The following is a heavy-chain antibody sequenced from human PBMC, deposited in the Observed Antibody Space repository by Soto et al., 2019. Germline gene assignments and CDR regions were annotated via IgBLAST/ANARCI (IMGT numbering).Heavy chain of an antibody. V-gene: IGHV3-74*01. CDR1: GFTFSSYW. Sequence: GGSLRLSCAASGFTFSSYWMHWVRQAPGKGLVWVSRMNSDGSDTYYADSVKGRFTISRDNARNTVYLQMNSLRVEDTAVYYCEREGTGFSKWFDPRGQGTLVTVSS. J-gene: IGHJ5*02. CDR2: MNSDGSDT. CDR3: EREGTGFSKWFDP. D-gene: IGHD1-1*01.